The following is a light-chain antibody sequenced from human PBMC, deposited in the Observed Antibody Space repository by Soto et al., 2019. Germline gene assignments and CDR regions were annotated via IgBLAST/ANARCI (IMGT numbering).Light chain of an antibody. CDR1: SGSIASYY. V-gene: IGLV6-57*02. J-gene: IGLJ2*01. CDR2: EDN. Sequence: NFMLTQPPSVSESPGKTVTISCTASSGSIASYYVQWFQQRPGSAPTTVIYEDNQRPSGVPDRFSGSIDSSSNSASLTISGLKTEDEADYYCQSYDSSNVIFGGGTKFTVL. CDR3: QSYDSSNVI.